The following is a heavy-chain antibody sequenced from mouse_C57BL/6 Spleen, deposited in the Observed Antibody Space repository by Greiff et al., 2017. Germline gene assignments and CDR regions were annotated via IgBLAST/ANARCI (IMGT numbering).Heavy chain of an antibody. CDR1: GYAFSSYW. J-gene: IGHJ2*01. V-gene: IGHV1-80*01. CDR2: IYPGDGDT. Sequence: VQLQQSGAELVKPGASVKISCKASGYAFSSYWMNWVKQRPGKGLEWIGQIYPGDGDTNYNGKFKGKATLTADKSSSTAYMQLSSLTSEDSAVYCCARGELTPALFDDWGQGTTLTVSS. CDR3: ARGELTPALFDD. D-gene: IGHD1-3*01.